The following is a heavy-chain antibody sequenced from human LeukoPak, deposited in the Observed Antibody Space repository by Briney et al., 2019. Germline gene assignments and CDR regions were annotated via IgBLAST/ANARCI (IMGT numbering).Heavy chain of an antibody. CDR1: GFTFSSYG. J-gene: IGHJ5*02. CDR2: ISYDASNK. CDR3: ARKHYDSSGYYPT. D-gene: IGHD3-22*01. V-gene: IGHV3-30*03. Sequence: GGSLRLSCATSGFTFSSYGMHWVRQAPGKGLEWVAVISYDASNKYYADSVKGRFTISRDNSKNTLYLQMNSLRAEDTAVYYCARKHYDSSGYYPTWGQGTLVTVSS.